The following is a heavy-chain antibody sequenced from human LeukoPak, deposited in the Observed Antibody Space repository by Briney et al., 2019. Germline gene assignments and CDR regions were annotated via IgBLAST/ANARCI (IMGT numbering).Heavy chain of an antibody. D-gene: IGHD3-22*01. CDR2: IRQDGTEE. CDR1: GFTFSSSW. Sequence: GGSLRLSCAASGFTFSSSWMSWVRRAPGKGLEWVANIRQDGTEEYYVDSVRGRFSISKDNAKNSLYLQMNSLRAEDTAVYYCARAARPTSDTSGSYWYYFDCWGQGILVTVSS. V-gene: IGHV3-7*03. J-gene: IGHJ4*02. CDR3: ARAARPTSDTSGSYWYYFDC.